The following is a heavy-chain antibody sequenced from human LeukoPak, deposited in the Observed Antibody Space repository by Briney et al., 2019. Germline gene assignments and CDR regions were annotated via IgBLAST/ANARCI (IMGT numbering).Heavy chain of an antibody. CDR1: GGSISSYY. CDR2: IYYSGST. D-gene: IGHD6-19*01. CDR3: ARSIAVAPFDS. J-gene: IGHJ4*02. V-gene: IGHV4-59*01. Sequence: NASETLSLTCTVSGGSISSYYWSWIRQPPGKGLEWIGYIYYSGSTNYNPSLKSRVTISVDTSKNQFSLKLSSVTAADTAVYYCARSIAVAPFDSWGQGTLVTVSS.